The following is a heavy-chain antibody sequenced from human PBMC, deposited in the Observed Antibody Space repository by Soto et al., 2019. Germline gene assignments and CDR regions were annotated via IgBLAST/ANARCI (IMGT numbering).Heavy chain of an antibody. Sequence: GASVKVSCKTSEDTFSIYTLSWVRQAPGQGLVWMGRVLPFLDVTTYSQRFQGRVTITADRSTTTAYMELSSLTFEDTAVYYCARDMKHSNWPNFDSGGPGTLVPV. D-gene: IGHD6-13*01. CDR3: ARDMKHSNWPNFDS. CDR1: EDTFSIYT. V-gene: IGHV1-69*02. CDR2: VLPFLDVT. J-gene: IGHJ4*02.